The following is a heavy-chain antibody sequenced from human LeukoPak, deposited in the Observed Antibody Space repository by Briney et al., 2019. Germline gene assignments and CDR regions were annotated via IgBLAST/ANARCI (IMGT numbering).Heavy chain of an antibody. Sequence: SETLSLTCSVSGGSIRSSFYYCGWIRQPPGKGPECMGNVFYSGSAHSNPSLKARVTMSADTSKNQFSLKLNSVTAPDTAVYYCPRHVDGFSYAFPRYYFDFWGQGNLVIVSS. J-gene: IGHJ4*02. V-gene: IGHV4-39*01. D-gene: IGHD3-16*01. CDR3: PRHVDGFSYAFPRYYFDF. CDR1: GGSIRSSFYY. CDR2: VFYSGSA.